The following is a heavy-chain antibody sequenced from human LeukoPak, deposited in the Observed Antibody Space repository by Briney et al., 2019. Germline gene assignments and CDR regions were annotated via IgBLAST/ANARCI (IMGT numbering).Heavy chain of an antibody. Sequence: IPGGSLRLSCAASGFTFSSYGMPWVRQAPSKGLEWVSSISSSSSYIYYADSVKGRFTISRDNAKNSLYLQMNSLRAEDTAVYYCARARSSSSGDYWGQGTLVTVSS. CDR3: ARARSSSSGDY. CDR1: GFTFSSYG. V-gene: IGHV3-21*01. J-gene: IGHJ4*02. CDR2: ISSSSSYI. D-gene: IGHD6-6*01.